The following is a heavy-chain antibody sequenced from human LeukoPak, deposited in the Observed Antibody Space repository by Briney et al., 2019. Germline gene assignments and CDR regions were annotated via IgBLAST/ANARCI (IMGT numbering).Heavy chain of an antibody. J-gene: IGHJ6*02. CDR2: LNPNSDNT. CDR3: GRAGSHDRQTIDF. V-gene: IGHV1-8*01. D-gene: IGHD1-26*01. Sequence: ASVKVSCKTSGYTFTTYDINWVRQATGQGLEWMGWLNPNSDNTASAQSFQGRLTLTRNTSISTAYMELSSLRSEDTAIYYCGRAGSHDRQTIDFWGQGTTVTVSS. CDR1: GYTFTTYD.